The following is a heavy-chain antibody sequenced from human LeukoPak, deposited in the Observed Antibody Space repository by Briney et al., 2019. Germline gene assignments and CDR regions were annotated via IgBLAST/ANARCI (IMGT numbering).Heavy chain of an antibody. D-gene: IGHD1-26*01. J-gene: IGHJ4*02. CDR3: ARDLGGIAGS. Sequence: GGSLRLSCAASGFTFTRYWMHWVRQVPGKGLDWVSRINEDGSITTHADSVRGRFTISRDNARDTLYLQMNSLRSEDTAVYYCARDLGGIAGSWGQGTLVTVSS. CDR1: GFTFTRYW. V-gene: IGHV3-74*01. CDR2: INEDGSIT.